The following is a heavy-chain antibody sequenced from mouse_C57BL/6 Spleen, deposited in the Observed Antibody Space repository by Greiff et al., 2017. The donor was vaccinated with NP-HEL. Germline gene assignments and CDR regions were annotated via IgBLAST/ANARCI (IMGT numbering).Heavy chain of an antibody. V-gene: IGHV1-9*01. CDR2: ILPGSGST. CDR3: ARRNYYGSAHCYAMDY. Sequence: QVQLQQSGAELMKPGASVKLSCKATGYTFTGYWIEWVKQRPGHGLEWIGEILPGSGSTNYNEKFKGKATFTADTSSNTAYMQLSSLTTEDSAIYYCARRNYYGSAHCYAMDYWGQGTSVTVSS. D-gene: IGHD1-1*01. J-gene: IGHJ4*01. CDR1: GYTFTGYW.